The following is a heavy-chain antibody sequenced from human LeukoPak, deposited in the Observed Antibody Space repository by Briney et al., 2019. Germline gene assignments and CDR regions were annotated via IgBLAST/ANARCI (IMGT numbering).Heavy chain of an antibody. Sequence: PGASVKVSCKASGYTFSNYYLHWVRQAPGQGLEWMGLINPTAGNTYYAQGFQGRVTMTRSTSTSTVYMELSSLRSEDTAVYYCARIRDGYNDAYDIWGQGTMVTVPS. CDR3: ARIRDGYNDAYDI. V-gene: IGHV1-46*01. CDR2: INPTAGNT. CDR1: GYTFSNYY. J-gene: IGHJ3*02. D-gene: IGHD5-24*01.